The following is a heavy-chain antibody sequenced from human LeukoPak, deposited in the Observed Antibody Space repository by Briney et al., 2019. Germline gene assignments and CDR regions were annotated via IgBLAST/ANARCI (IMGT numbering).Heavy chain of an antibody. D-gene: IGHD3-3*01. V-gene: IGHV1-69*01. Sequence: SVKVSCKASGGTCSSYAISWVRQAPGQGLEWMGGIIPIFGTANYAQKFQGRVTITADESTSTAYMELSSLRSEDTAVYYCARDSITIFGVVTPRRFYFDYWGQGTLVTVSS. CDR3: ARDSITIFGVVTPRRFYFDY. CDR1: GGTCSSYA. CDR2: IIPIFGTA. J-gene: IGHJ4*02.